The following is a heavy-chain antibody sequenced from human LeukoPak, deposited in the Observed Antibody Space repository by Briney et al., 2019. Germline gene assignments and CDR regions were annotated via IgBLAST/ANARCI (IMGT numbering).Heavy chain of an antibody. Sequence: SGPTLVNPTQTLTLTCTFSGFSLSTSGVALGWIPQPPGNALEWLAPIYWDDDKRYSPSLKSRLTITRDTSKNHVFLTMTNVGPVDTATYYCAHRKGYCSGGNCYPHFDYWGQGTLVTVSS. J-gene: IGHJ4*02. D-gene: IGHD2-15*01. CDR2: IYWDDDK. CDR3: AHRKGYCSGGNCYPHFDY. CDR1: GFSLSTSGVA. V-gene: IGHV2-5*02.